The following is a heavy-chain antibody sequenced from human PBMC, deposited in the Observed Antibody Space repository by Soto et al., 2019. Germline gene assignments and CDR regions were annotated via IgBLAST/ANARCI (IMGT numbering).Heavy chain of an antibody. V-gene: IGHV3-30*18. CDR2: ISYDGSNK. CDR1: GFTFSSYG. Sequence: GGSLRLSCAASGFTFSSYGMHWVRQAPGKGLEWVAVISYDGSNKYYADSVKGRFTISRDNSKNTLYLQMNSLRAEDTAVYYCAKEGKRITMVRGVISDAFDIWGQGTRVTVSS. J-gene: IGHJ3*02. CDR3: AKEGKRITMVRGVISDAFDI. D-gene: IGHD3-10*01.